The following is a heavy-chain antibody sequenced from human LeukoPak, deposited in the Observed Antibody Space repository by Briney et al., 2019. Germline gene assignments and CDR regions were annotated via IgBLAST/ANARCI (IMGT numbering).Heavy chain of an antibody. V-gene: IGHV3-23*01. D-gene: IGHD3-22*01. Sequence: GGSLRLSCAASGFTFSSYAMSWVRQAPGKGLEWVSAISGSGGSTYYADSVKGRFTISIDNSKNTLYLQMNSLRAEDTAVYYCAKGGGNYYYDSSGYYPPYYFDYWGQGTLVTVSS. CDR1: GFTFSSYA. J-gene: IGHJ4*02. CDR2: ISGSGGST. CDR3: AKGGGNYYYDSSGYYPPYYFDY.